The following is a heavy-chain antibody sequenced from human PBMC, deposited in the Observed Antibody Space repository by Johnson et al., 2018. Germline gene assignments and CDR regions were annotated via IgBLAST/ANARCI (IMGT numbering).Heavy chain of an antibody. Sequence: VQLVQSGGGLVQPGGSLRLSCAASGFTFSSYWMSWVRQAPGKGLEWVSAISGSGIRTYYADSVKGRFTISRDNSKNTLYLQMNSLRAEDTAVYYCARDSPGGGLPLDAFDIWGQGTMVTVSS. V-gene: IGHV3-23*04. CDR2: ISGSGIRT. J-gene: IGHJ3*02. D-gene: IGHD5-12*01. CDR1: GFTFSSYW. CDR3: ARDSPGGGLPLDAFDI.